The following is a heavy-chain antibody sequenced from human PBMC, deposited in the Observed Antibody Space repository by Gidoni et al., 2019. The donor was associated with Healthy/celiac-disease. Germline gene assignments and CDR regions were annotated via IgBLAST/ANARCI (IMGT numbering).Heavy chain of an antibody. Sequence: QVQLVQSGAEVKKPGASVKVSCKASGYTFTSYGISWVRQAPGQGLEWMGWISAYNVNTNYAQKLQGRVTMTTDTSTSTAYMELRSLRSDDTAVYYCARVPAASSYYYYYYMDVWGKGTTVTVSS. CDR3: ARVPAASSYYYYYYMDV. CDR1: GYTFTSYG. D-gene: IGHD2-2*01. J-gene: IGHJ6*03. CDR2: ISAYNVNT. V-gene: IGHV1-18*01.